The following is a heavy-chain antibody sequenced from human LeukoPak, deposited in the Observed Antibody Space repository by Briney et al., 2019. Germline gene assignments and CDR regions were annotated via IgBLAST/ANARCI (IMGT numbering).Heavy chain of an antibody. J-gene: IGHJ5*02. CDR3: ARAVITMVRGVASGWFDP. Sequence: ASVKVSCKASGYTFTSYGISWVRQAPGQGLEWMGWISAYNGNTNYAQKLQGRVTMTTDTSTSTAYMELRSLRSDDTAVYYCARAVITMVRGVASGWFDPWGQGTLVTVSS. D-gene: IGHD3-10*01. V-gene: IGHV1-18*01. CDR2: ISAYNGNT. CDR1: GYTFTSYG.